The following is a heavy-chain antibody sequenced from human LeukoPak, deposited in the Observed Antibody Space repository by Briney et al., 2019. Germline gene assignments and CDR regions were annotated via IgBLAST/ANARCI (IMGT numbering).Heavy chain of an antibody. V-gene: IGHV3-23*01. D-gene: IGHD2-2*01. CDR3: AKDGHYCTATSCFRRGLDL. CDR1: GFIFSSYA. Sequence: SGGSLRVSCAASGFIFSSYAMSWVRQAPGKGLGWVSTISGSGGGTYYADSVKGRLTISRDNSKTTVYLQMTGLRSDDTAFYYCAKDGHYCTATSCFRRGLDLWGPGNPVTVSS. J-gene: IGHJ5*02. CDR2: ISGSGGGT.